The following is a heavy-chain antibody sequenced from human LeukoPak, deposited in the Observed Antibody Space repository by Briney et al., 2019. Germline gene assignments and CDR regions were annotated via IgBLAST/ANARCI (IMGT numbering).Heavy chain of an antibody. CDR3: ARDQDPTMTN. CDR1: GFTFGESG. CDR2: IYSSGGT. J-gene: IGHJ4*02. V-gene: IGHV3-66*01. Sequence: PGGSLRLSCTTSGFTFGESGMSWVRQAPGKGLEWVSIIYSSGGTYYADSVRGRFTISRDNSKNILYLQMNSLRAEDTAVYYCARDQDPTMTNWGQGTLVTVSS. D-gene: IGHD5-18*01.